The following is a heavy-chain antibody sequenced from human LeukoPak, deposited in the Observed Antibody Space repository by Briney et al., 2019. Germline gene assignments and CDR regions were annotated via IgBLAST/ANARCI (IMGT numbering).Heavy chain of an antibody. CDR3: ARSRVRWDLDY. D-gene: IGHD4-23*01. CDR2: IYYTGPT. CDR1: GVPISTSRYY. V-gene: IGHV4-39*07. J-gene: IGHJ4*02. Sequence: PSETLSLTCTVSGVPISTSRYYWGWIRQPPGKGLEWIGNIYYTGPTYYNPSLKSRVTISVDTSKNQFSLKLSSVTAADTAVYYCARSRVRWDLDYWGQGTLVTVSS.